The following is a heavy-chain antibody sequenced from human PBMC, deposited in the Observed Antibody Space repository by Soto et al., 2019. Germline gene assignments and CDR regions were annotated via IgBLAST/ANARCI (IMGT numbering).Heavy chain of an antibody. CDR1: GFTFSSYA. D-gene: IGHD3-3*01. CDR3: AKTSSSLGDFLSGYQYYYYYYGMDV. Sequence: QLGGSLRLSCAASGFTFSSYAMSWVRQAPGKGLEWVSAISGSGGSTYFADAVKCRFTIPRDNSKNTLYLPMNSLRAEDTAVYYRAKTSSSLGDFLSGYQYYYYYYGMDVWGQGTTVTVSS. J-gene: IGHJ6*02. V-gene: IGHV3-23*01. CDR2: ISGSGGST.